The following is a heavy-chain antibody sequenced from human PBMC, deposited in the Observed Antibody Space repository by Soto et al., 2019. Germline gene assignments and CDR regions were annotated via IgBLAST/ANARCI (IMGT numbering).Heavy chain of an antibody. CDR3: ARDQAAAAGTQAYYYYYYMDV. CDR1: GFTFSSYG. V-gene: IGHV3-33*01. J-gene: IGHJ6*03. Sequence: GGSLRLSCAASGFTFSSYGMHWVRQAPGKGLEWVAVIWYDGSNKYYADSVKGRFTISRDNSKNTLYLQMNSLRAEDTAVYYCARDQAAAAGTQAYYYYYYMDVWGKGTTVTVSS. D-gene: IGHD6-13*01. CDR2: IWYDGSNK.